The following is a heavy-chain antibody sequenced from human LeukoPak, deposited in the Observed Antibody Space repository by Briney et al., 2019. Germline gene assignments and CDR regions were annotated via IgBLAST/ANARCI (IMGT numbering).Heavy chain of an antibody. CDR2: ISISNNRL. D-gene: IGHD4-17*01. J-gene: IGHJ4*02. CDR3: ARETIYSDKVIDH. V-gene: IGHV3-48*01. CDR1: GFTFSYYS. Sequence: PGGSLRLSCAASGFTFSYYSFNWVRQAPGKGLEWIAYISISNNRLYYADSVNGRFTISIHNANNSLYLQMNSLRVEDTAVYYCARETIYSDKVIDHWGQGTPVTVSS.